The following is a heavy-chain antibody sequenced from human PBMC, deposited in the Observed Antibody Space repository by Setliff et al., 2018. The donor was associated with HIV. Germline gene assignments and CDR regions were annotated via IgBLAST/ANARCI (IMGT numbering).Heavy chain of an antibody. CDR3: ARGKGVRGVIITGGLDV. V-gene: IGHV1-8*01. Sequence: VASVKVSCKSSGSTFNNYDIIWLRQATGQGLEWLGWMNLNSDVAGYAPGFHDRLTMTRSTSMDTTNLEPRSLRSEDTAVYYCARGKGVRGVIITGGLDVWGKGTTVTVSS. J-gene: IGHJ6*04. CDR2: MNLNSDVA. CDR1: GSTFNNYD. D-gene: IGHD3-10*01.